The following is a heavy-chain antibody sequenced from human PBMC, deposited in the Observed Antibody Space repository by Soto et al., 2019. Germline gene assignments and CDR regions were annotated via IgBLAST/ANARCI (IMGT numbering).Heavy chain of an antibody. CDR3: ARRSIAAAGWWFDP. CDR1: GGSISSGGYY. V-gene: IGHV4-31*03. Sequence: QVQLQESGPGLVKPSQTLSLTCTVSGGSISSGGYYWSWIRQHPGKGLEWIGYIYYSGSTYYNPSLKSRVTISVNTSKNQFSLKLSSVTAADTAVYYCARRSIAAAGWWFDPWGQGTLVTVSS. D-gene: IGHD6-13*01. J-gene: IGHJ5*02. CDR2: IYYSGST.